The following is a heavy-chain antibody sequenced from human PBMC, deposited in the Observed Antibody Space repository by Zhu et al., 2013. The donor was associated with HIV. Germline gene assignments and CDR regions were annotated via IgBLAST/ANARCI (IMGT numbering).Heavy chain of an antibody. CDR2: INPNSGGT. CDR3: ARGRDGTDYFDY. CDR1: GYTFTGYY. Sequence: QVHLVQSGAEVKKPGASVKVSCKASGYTFTGYYIHWVRQAPGQGLEWMGWINPNSGGTNYAQKFRGRVTMTRDTSITTGYLELSRLRSDDTAVYYCARGRDGTDYFDYWGQGTLVHRLL. D-gene: IGHD1-7*01. J-gene: IGHJ4*02. V-gene: IGHV1-2*02.